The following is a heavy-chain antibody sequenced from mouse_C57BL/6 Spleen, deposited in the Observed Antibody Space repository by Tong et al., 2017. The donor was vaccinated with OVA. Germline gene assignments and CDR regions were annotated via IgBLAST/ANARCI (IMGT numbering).Heavy chain of an antibody. V-gene: IGHV2-6*02. J-gene: IGHJ4*01. CDR2: IWSDGST. CDR3: ATKMADYSYAMDY. Sequence: VQLQESGPGLVAPSQSLSITCTVSGFSLTSYGVHWVRQPPGKGLEWLVVIWSDGSTTYNSALKSRLSISKDNSKSQVFLKLNSLQTDDTATYYCATKMADYSYAMDYWGQGTSVTVSS. D-gene: IGHD1-1*01. CDR1: GFSLTSYG.